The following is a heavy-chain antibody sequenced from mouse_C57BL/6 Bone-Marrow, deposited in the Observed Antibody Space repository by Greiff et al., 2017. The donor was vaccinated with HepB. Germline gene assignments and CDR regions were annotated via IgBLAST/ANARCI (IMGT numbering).Heavy chain of an antibody. CDR3: ASATTVVHYAMDY. CDR2: INPNNGGT. D-gene: IGHD1-1*01. V-gene: IGHV1-22*01. CDR1: GYKFTDYN. J-gene: IGHJ4*01. Sequence: EVKLMESGPELVKPGASVKMSCKASGYKFTDYNMHWVKQSHGKSLEWIGYINPNNGGTSYNQKFKGKATLTVNKSSSTAYMELRSLTSEDSAVYYCASATTVVHYAMDYWGQGTSVTVSS.